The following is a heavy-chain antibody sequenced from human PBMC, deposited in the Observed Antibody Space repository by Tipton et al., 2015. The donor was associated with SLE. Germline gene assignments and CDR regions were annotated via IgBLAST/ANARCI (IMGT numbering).Heavy chain of an antibody. J-gene: IGHJ6*03. V-gene: IGHV4-59*01. D-gene: IGHD6-13*01. Sequence: GLVKPSETLSLTCTVSGGSISSYYWSWIRQPPGKGLEWIGYIYYSGSTNYNPSLKSRVTISVDTSKNQFSLKLSSVTAADTAVYDCARGWPDYYYMDVWGKGTTVTVSS. CDR1: GGSISSYY. CDR2: IYYSGST. CDR3: ARGWPDYYYMDV.